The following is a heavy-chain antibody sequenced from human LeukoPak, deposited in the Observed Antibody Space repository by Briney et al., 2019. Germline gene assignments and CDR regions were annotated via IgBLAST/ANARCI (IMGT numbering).Heavy chain of an antibody. V-gene: IGHV3-21*01. CDR1: GFTFSSYS. J-gene: IGHJ4*02. CDR3: SIDLEVKIVGAPSGY. CDR2: ISSSSSYI. Sequence: GGSLRLSCAASGFTFSSYSMNWVRQAPGKGLEWVSSISSSSSYIYYADSVKGRFTISRDNAKNSLYLQMNSLRAEDTAVYYCSIDLEVKIVGAPSGYRGQGTLVTVSS. D-gene: IGHD1-26*01.